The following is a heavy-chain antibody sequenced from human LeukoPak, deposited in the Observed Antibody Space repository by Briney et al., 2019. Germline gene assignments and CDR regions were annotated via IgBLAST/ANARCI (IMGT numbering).Heavy chain of an antibody. V-gene: IGHV4-59*01. CDR2: IYYSGST. Sequence: PSETLSLTCTVSGGSLSSYYWSWIRQPPGKVLEWIGYIYYSGSTNYNPCLKSRVTISVDTSKNQFSLKLSSVTAADTAVYYCARYYYDSSGYYASYFDYWGQGTLVTVSS. D-gene: IGHD3-22*01. CDR1: GGSLSSYY. J-gene: IGHJ4*02. CDR3: ARYYYDSSGYYASYFDY.